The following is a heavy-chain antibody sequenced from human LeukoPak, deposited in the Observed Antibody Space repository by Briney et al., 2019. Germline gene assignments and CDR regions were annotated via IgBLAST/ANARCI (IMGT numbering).Heavy chain of an antibody. CDR2: INPNSGGT. J-gene: IGHJ4*02. D-gene: IGHD3-22*01. CDR1: GYTFTGYY. V-gene: IGHV1-2*02. CDR3: AREKGYYYDSSGDYAMDY. Sequence: ASVKVSCKASGYTFTGYYMHWVRQAPGQGLEWMGWINPNSGGTNYAQKFQGRVTMTRDTSISTAYMELGRLRSDDTAVYYCAREKGYYYDSSGDYAMDYWGQGTLVTVSS.